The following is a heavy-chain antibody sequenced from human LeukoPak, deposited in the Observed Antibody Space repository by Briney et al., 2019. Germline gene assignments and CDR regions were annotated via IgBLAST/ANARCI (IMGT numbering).Heavy chain of an antibody. CDR3: ARLGYSGYDFGPTPFDY. V-gene: IGHV4-39*01. Sequence: SETLSLTCAVYGGSFSGYYWGWIRQPPGKGLEWIGSIYYSGSTYYNPSLKSRVTISVDTSKNQFSLKLSSVTAADTAVYYCARLGYSGYDFGPTPFDYWGQGTLVTVSS. J-gene: IGHJ4*02. CDR2: IYYSGST. CDR1: GGSFSGYY. D-gene: IGHD5-12*01.